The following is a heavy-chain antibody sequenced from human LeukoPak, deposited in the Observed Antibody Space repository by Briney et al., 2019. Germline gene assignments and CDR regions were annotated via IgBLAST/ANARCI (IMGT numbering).Heavy chain of an antibody. V-gene: IGHV4-38-2*01. Sequence: SETLSLTCGVSGYSISRGYYRAWIRQPPGKGLEWIGTIYHIGSTYYTPSLGSRVTISVDTSKNEFSLNLKSVTAADTAVYYCARAGWIITSGIDYWGQGALVTVSS. D-gene: IGHD3-10*01. CDR2: IYHIGST. J-gene: IGHJ4*02. CDR1: GYSISRGYY. CDR3: ARAGWIITSGIDY.